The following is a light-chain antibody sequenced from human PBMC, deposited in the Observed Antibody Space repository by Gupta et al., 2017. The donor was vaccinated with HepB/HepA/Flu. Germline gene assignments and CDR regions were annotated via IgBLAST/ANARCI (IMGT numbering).Light chain of an antibody. CDR1: SSNIGSKT. CDR3: AAWDDSLNEVV. J-gene: IGLJ2*01. Sequence: QSVLTQPPSASGTPGKRVPISCSGSSSNIGSKTVDWYQQLPGTAPKLLIYSNNQRPSGVPDRFSGSKSGTSASLAISGLQSEDEADYYCAAWDDSLNEVVFGGGTKLTVL. V-gene: IGLV1-44*01. CDR2: SNN.